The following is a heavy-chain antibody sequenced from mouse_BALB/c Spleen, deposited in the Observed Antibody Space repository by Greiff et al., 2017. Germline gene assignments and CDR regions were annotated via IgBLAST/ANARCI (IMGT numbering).Heavy chain of an antibody. CDR1: GYTFTSYW. D-gene: IGHD2-3*01. Sequence: QVQLMQPGAELVKPGASVKLSCKASGYTFTSYWMHWVKQRPGQGLEWIGEINPSNGRTNYNEKFKSKATLTVDKSSSTAYMQLSSLTSEDSAVYYCAPYDKYYAMDYWGQGTSVTVSS. CDR3: APYDKYYAMDY. J-gene: IGHJ4*01. V-gene: IGHV1S81*02. CDR2: INPSNGRT.